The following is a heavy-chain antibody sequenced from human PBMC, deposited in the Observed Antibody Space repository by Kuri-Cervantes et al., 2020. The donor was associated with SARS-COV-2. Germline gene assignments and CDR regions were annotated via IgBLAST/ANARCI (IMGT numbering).Heavy chain of an antibody. V-gene: IGHV1-69*04. Sequence: SVKVSCKTSGGSFSSYAISWVRQAPGQGLEWMGRIIPIVGVPNYAQNFQGRVTITADTSTSTAYVELSSLRSEDTAVYHCARSGYDRAGYFDYWGQGTLVTVSS. CDR1: GGSFSSYA. CDR3: ARSGYDRAGYFDY. CDR2: IIPIVGVP. D-gene: IGHD5-12*01. J-gene: IGHJ4*02.